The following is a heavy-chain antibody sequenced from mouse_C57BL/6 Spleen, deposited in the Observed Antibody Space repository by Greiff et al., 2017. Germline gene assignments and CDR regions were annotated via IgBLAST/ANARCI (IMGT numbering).Heavy chain of an antibody. J-gene: IGHJ4*01. CDR3: ARRGYGKEPYAMDY. V-gene: IGHV2-6*03. CDR2: IWSDGST. Sequence: VKLMESGPGLVAPSQSLSITCTVSGFSLTSYGVHWVRQPPGKGLEWLVVIWSDGSTTYNSALKSRLSISKDNSKSQVFLKMNSLQTDDTAMYYCARRGYGKEPYAMDYWGQGTSVTVSS. D-gene: IGHD1-1*01. CDR1: GFSLTSYG.